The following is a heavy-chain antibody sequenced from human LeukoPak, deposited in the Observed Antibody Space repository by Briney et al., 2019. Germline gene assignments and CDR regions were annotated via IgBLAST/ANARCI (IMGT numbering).Heavy chain of an antibody. Sequence: GGSLRLSCAASGFTFSSYWMSWVRQAPGKGPEWVADIKQDGSEKYYVDSVKGRFTISRDNAKNSLYLQMSSLRVEDTAIYYCTKVLITVFGVVRYDAFDVWGQGTMVTVSS. CDR1: GFTFSSYW. J-gene: IGHJ3*01. CDR3: TKVLITVFGVVRYDAFDV. V-gene: IGHV3-7*03. D-gene: IGHD3-3*01. CDR2: IKQDGSEK.